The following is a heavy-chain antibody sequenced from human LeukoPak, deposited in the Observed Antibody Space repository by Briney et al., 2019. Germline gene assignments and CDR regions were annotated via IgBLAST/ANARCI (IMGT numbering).Heavy chain of an antibody. D-gene: IGHD2-15*01. CDR3: AKDYCRDGNCPFPFLDS. V-gene: IGHV3-23*01. Sequence: GGSLRLSCAASGFTFSGAWMSWVRQAPGKGLEWVSIITGTGGRYYGDSVKGRFILSRDNSKNTVYMQMSSLRAEDTATYYCAKDYCRDGNCPFPFLDSWGQGTLVTVSS. J-gene: IGHJ4*02. CDR1: GFTFSGAW. CDR2: ITGTGGR.